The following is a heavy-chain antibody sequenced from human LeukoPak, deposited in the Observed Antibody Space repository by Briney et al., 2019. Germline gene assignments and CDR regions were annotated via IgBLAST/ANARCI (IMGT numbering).Heavy chain of an antibody. D-gene: IGHD1-1*01. Sequence: GGSLRLSCTASGFTFSNYWMHWVRQVPGKGLVWVSRISPDGKSTYYADSVKGQFTISRDNARNTVYLQLNSLRVEDTAIYYCAGGTTSRLYYFDNWGQGTLVTVSS. CDR2: ISPDGKST. CDR1: GFTFSNYW. J-gene: IGHJ4*01. V-gene: IGHV3-74*01. CDR3: AGGTTSRLYYFDN.